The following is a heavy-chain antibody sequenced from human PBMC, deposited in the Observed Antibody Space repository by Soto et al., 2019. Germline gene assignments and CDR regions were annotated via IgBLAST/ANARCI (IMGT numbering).Heavy chain of an antibody. CDR2: INHSGST. Sequence: SETLSLTCAVYGGSLSGYHWTWIRQPPGKGLEWIREINHSGSTNYNPSLKSRVTISVDTSKNQFSLKLSSVTAADTAVYYCARGPTYDILTGPPDAFDIWGQGTMVTVSS. CDR3: ARGPTYDILTGPPDAFDI. V-gene: IGHV4-34*01. D-gene: IGHD3-9*01. J-gene: IGHJ3*02. CDR1: GGSLSGYH.